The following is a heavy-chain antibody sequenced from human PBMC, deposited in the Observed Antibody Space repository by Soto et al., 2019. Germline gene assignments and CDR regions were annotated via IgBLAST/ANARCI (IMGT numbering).Heavy chain of an antibody. V-gene: IGHV5-51*01. J-gene: IGHJ5*02. Sequence: XESLKIYRKDFGDTFTTFWLAWVREMPGKGLEWIGTIFPGDSNTKYNPSLEGQVAISVDKSVSTAYLQWSSLKASDTALYYCAKRKNKVGAPFDAWGQGTLVTVSS. D-gene: IGHD1-26*01. CDR2: IFPGDSNT. CDR3: AKRKNKVGAPFDA. CDR1: GDTFTTFW.